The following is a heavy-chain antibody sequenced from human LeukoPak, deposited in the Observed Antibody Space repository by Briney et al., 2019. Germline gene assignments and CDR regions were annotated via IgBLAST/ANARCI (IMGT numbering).Heavy chain of an antibody. CDR3: ARESPRYCSGGSCYPNWFDP. V-gene: IGHV4-31*03. J-gene: IGHJ5*02. Sequence: SQTLSLTCTVSGGSISSGGYYWSWIRQHPGKGLEWIGYIYYSGSTYYNPSLKRRVTISVDTSKNQFSLKLSSVTAADTAVYYCARESPRYCSGGSCYPNWFDPWGQGTLVTVSS. CDR1: GGSISSGGYY. D-gene: IGHD2-15*01. CDR2: IYYSGST.